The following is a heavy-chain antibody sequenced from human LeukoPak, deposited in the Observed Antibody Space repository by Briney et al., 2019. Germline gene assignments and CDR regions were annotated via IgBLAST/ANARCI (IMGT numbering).Heavy chain of an antibody. D-gene: IGHD1-1*01. CDR3: ATETPDGRAFGY. CDR1: GGSISSYY. Sequence: PSETLSLACTVSGGSISSYYWSWIRQPPGKGLEWIGYIYYSGSTNYNPSLKSRVTISVDTSKNQFSLKLSSVTAADTAVYYCATETPDGRAFGYWGQGTLVTVSS. V-gene: IGHV4-59*01. CDR2: IYYSGST. J-gene: IGHJ4*02.